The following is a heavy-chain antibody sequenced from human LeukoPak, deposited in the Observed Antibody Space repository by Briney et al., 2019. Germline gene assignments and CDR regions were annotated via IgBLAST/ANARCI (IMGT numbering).Heavy chain of an antibody. CDR3: ARGFSSLWFGESFDY. D-gene: IGHD3-10*01. CDR2: INHSGST. Sequence: PSETLSLTCAVYGGSFGGYYWSWIRQPPGKGLEWIGEINHSGSTNYNPSLKSRVTISVDTSKNQFSLKLSSVTAADTAVYYCARGFSSLWFGESFDYWGQGTLVTVSS. V-gene: IGHV4-34*01. J-gene: IGHJ4*02. CDR1: GGSFGGYY.